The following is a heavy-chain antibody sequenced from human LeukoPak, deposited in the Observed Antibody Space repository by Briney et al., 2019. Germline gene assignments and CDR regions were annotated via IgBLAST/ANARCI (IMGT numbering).Heavy chain of an antibody. V-gene: IGHV1-2*02. J-gene: IGHJ5*02. CDR1: GYTFTGYY. Sequence: AASVKVSCKASGYTFTGYYMHWVRQAPGQGLEWMGWINPNSGGTNYAQKFQGRVTMTRDTSISTAYMELSRLRSDDTAVYYCARVVVPASDWFDPWGQGTLVTVSS. CDR2: INPNSGGT. D-gene: IGHD2-2*01. CDR3: ARVVVPASDWFDP.